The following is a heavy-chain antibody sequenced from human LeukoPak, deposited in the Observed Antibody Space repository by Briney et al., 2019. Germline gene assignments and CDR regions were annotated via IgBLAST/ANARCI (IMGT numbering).Heavy chain of an antibody. CDR1: GFTFSSYS. CDR3: AKVRFDWSSSSTGYFDY. D-gene: IGHD6-13*01. CDR2: ISSVSSTI. Sequence: GGSLRLSCAASGFTFSSYSMNWVRQAPGKGLEWVSYISSVSSTIYYADSVKGRFTISRDNAKNSLYLQMNSLRAEDTAVYYSAKVRFDWSSSSTGYFDYWGQGTLVTVSS. V-gene: IGHV3-48*01. J-gene: IGHJ4*02.